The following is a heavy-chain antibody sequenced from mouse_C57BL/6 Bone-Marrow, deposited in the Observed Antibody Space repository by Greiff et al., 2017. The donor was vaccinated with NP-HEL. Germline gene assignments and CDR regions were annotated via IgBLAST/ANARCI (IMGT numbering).Heavy chain of an antibody. CDR1: GFNIKDDY. Sequence: EVQLQQSGAELVRPGASVKLSCTASGFNIKDDYMHWVKQRPEQGLEWIGWIDPENGDTEDASKFQGKATITADTSSNTAYLQLSSLTSEDTAVYYCTRGYFDYWGQGTTLTVSS. CDR3: TRGYFDY. J-gene: IGHJ2*01. V-gene: IGHV14-4*01. CDR2: IDPENGDT.